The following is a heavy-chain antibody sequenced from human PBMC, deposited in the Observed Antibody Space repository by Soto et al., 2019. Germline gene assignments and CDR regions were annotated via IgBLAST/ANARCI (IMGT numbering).Heavy chain of an antibody. D-gene: IGHD3-9*01. CDR1: GVSFSGYY. CDR2: INHSGST. V-gene: IGHV4-34*01. CDR3: ARTYGTTGYYPRYFDY. J-gene: IGHJ4*02. Sequence: SETLSLTCAVYGVSFSGYYWSWIRQPPGKGLEWIGEINHSGSTNYNPSLKSRVTLSLDTSRNQFSLKLSSVTAADTAVYYCARTYGTTGYYPRYFDYWGQGTLVTVSS.